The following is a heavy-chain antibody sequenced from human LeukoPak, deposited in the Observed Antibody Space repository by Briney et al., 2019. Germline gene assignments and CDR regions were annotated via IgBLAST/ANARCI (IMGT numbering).Heavy chain of an antibody. D-gene: IGHD6-13*01. CDR3: AKDTYSSSWYEPNFDY. CDR2: IYSGGST. Sequence: GGSLRLSCAASGFTVSSNYMSWVRQAPGKGLEWVSVIYSGGSTYYADSVKGRFTISRDNSKNTLYLQMNSLRAEDTAVYYCAKDTYSSSWYEPNFDYWGQGTLVTVSS. CDR1: GFTVSSNY. J-gene: IGHJ4*02. V-gene: IGHV3-53*01.